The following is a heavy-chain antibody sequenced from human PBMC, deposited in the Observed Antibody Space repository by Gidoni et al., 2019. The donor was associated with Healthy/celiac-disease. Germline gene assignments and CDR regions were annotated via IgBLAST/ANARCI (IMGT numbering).Heavy chain of an antibody. D-gene: IGHD5-18*01. J-gene: IGHJ2*01. CDR3: ARGQRGYSYGLWYFDL. V-gene: IGHV4-34*01. Sequence: QVQLQQWGAGLWKPSETRSLTCAAYGGSFSGYYWSWIRQPPGKGLEWIGEINHRGSTNYNPSLRSRVTISVDTSKNQFSLMLSSVTAADTAVYYCARGQRGYSYGLWYFDLWGRGTLVIVSS. CDR1: GGSFSGYY. CDR2: INHRGST.